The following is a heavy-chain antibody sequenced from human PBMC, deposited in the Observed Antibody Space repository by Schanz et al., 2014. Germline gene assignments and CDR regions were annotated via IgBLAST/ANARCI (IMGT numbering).Heavy chain of an antibody. Sequence: ESVGGVVQPGRSLRLSCAASGFTFSSYGIHWVRQAPGKGLEWVAVIWSDGTNEYYADSVKGRFTISGDSSKYTVYLQMNSLRADDTAVYYCARDHTTESYYSAGPPIDYWGQGTLLTVSS. CDR2: IWSDGTNE. J-gene: IGHJ4*02. CDR3: ARDHTTESYYSAGPPIDY. CDR1: GFTFSSYG. V-gene: IGHV3-33*01. D-gene: IGHD1-26*01.